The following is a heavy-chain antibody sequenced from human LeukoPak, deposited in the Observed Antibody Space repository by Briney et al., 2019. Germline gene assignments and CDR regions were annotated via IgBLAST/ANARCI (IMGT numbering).Heavy chain of an antibody. D-gene: IGHD6-19*01. Sequence: ASVKVSCTVPGYTLTELSMHWVRQAPGKGLEWMGGFDPEDGETIYAQKFQGRVTMTEDTSTDTAYMELSSLRSEDTAVYYCATPKKRGEYSSGWYDAFDIWGQGTVVTVSS. CDR1: GYTLTELS. CDR3: ATPKKRGEYSSGWYDAFDI. CDR2: FDPEDGET. J-gene: IGHJ3*02. V-gene: IGHV1-24*01.